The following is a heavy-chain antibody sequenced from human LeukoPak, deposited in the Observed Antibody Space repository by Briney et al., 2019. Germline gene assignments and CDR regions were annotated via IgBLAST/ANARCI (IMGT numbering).Heavy chain of an antibody. Sequence: SETLSLTCTVSGGSISSGGYYWSWIRQHPGKGLEWIGYIYYSGSTYYNPSLMSRVTISVDTSKNQFSLKLGSVTAADTAVYYCASAPHDGTTGTHLAGAFDIWGQGTMVTVSS. V-gene: IGHV4-31*03. CDR1: GGSISSGGYY. CDR3: ASAPHDGTTGTHLAGAFDI. D-gene: IGHD1-1*01. J-gene: IGHJ3*02. CDR2: IYYSGST.